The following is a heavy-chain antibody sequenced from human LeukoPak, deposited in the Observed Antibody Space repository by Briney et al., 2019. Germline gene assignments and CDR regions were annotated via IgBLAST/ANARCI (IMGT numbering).Heavy chain of an antibody. J-gene: IGHJ4*02. CDR3: ARGFRVRVVVVPAAIGY. CDR2: INHSGST. CDR1: GGSSSGYY. D-gene: IGHD2-2*01. Sequence: SETLSLTCAVYGGSSSGYYWSWIRQPPGKGLEWIGEINHSGSTNYNPSLKSRVTISVDTSKNQFSLKLSSVTAADTAVYYCARGFRVRVVVVPAAIGYWGQGTLVTVSS. V-gene: IGHV4-34*01.